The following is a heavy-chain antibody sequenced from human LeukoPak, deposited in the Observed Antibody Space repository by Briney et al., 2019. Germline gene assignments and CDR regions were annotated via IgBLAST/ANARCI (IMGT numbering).Heavy chain of an antibody. J-gene: IGHJ4*02. CDR1: GGSFSGYY. Sequence: PSETLSLTCAVYGGSFSGYYWSWIRQPPGKGLEWVTHVKPDGSEKSYVDSVKGRFTISRDNAQNSLYLQMNSLRAEDTAVYYCARDRGYYVFDYWGQGTLVTVSS. CDR2: VKPDGSEK. V-gene: IGHV3-7*01. CDR3: ARDRGYYVFDY. D-gene: IGHD3-22*01.